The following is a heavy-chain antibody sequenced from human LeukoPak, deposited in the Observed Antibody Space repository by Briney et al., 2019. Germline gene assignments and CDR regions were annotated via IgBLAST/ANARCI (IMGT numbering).Heavy chain of an antibody. Sequence: SETLSLTCTVSGGSISSRSYYWSWIRQPPGKGLEWIGYIYYSGSTNYNPSLKSRVTISVDTSKNQFSLKLSSVTAADTAVYYCARDYSSSWYGNWFDPWGQGTLVTVSS. V-gene: IGHV4-61*01. CDR3: ARDYSSSWYGNWFDP. CDR2: IYYSGST. CDR1: GGSISSRSYY. D-gene: IGHD6-13*01. J-gene: IGHJ5*02.